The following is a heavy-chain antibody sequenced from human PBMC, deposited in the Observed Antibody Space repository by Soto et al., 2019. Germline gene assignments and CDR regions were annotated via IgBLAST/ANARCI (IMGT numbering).Heavy chain of an antibody. V-gene: IGHV4-59*01. J-gene: IGHJ6*02. CDR1: GGSISSYY. Sequence: SETLSLTCTVSGGSISSYYWSWIRQPPGKGLEWIGYIYYSGSTNYNPSLKSRVTISVDTSKNQFSLKLSSVTAADTAVYYCARVTVLYYYGSGGQYGGMDVWGQGTTVTVSS. D-gene: IGHD3-10*01. CDR2: IYYSGST. CDR3: ARVTVLYYYGSGGQYGGMDV.